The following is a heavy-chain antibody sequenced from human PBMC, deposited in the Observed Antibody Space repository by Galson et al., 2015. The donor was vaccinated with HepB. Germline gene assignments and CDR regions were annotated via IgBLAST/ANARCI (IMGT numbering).Heavy chain of an antibody. CDR2: IHGGNNK. CDR1: GFSIRSHY. V-gene: IGHV3-53*01. J-gene: IGHJ4*02. Sequence: SLRLSCAASGFSIRSHYMNWVRQAPGKGLEWVSLIHGGNNKYYADSVKGRFTISRVDSSNTLYLQMNSLRAEDTAVYYCAQLGTGYWGQGTLVTVSS. D-gene: IGHD6-13*01. CDR3: AQLGTGY.